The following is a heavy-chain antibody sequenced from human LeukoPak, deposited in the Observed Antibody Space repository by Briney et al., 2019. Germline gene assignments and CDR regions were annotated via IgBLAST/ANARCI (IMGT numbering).Heavy chain of an antibody. Sequence: GGSLRLSCAASGFIFGSYGMSWVRQAPGKGLEWVSGISGSGGGTYYADSVKGRFTISRDNSKNTLYLQMNSLRAEDTAVYYCARVPRYCSGGSCYRLDYWGQGTLVTVSS. CDR3: ARVPRYCSGGSCYRLDY. J-gene: IGHJ4*02. D-gene: IGHD2-15*01. CDR1: GFIFGSYG. CDR2: ISGSGGGT. V-gene: IGHV3-23*01.